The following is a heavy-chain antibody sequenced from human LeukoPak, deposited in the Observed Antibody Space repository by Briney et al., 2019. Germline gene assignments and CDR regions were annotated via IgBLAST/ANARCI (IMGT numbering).Heavy chain of an antibody. CDR3: ARHPSSTISYYYYYMDV. Sequence: PGGSLRLSCAASGFTFSSYWMTWVRQAPGKGLEWVANIKQDGSEKHYVDSVKGRFTISRDNAKNSVYLQMNSLRAEDTAVYYCARHPSSTISYYYYYMDVWGKGTTVTVSS. J-gene: IGHJ6*03. CDR1: GFTFSSYW. D-gene: IGHD2-2*01. CDR2: IKQDGSEK. V-gene: IGHV3-7*01.